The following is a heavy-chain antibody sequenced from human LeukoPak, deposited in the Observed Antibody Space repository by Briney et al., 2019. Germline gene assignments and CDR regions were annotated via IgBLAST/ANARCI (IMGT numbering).Heavy chain of an antibody. V-gene: IGHV1-24*01. CDR1: GYTLTELS. CDR3: TRGPALHTKWVGGRWFDP. Sequence: ASVKVSCKVSGYTLTELSMHWVRQAPGKGLEWMGGFDPEDGETIYAQKFQGRVTMTRDTSINTAYMELSSLTSDDTAMYYCTRGPALHTKWVGGRWFDPWGQGTLVTVSS. J-gene: IGHJ5*02. CDR2: FDPEDGET. D-gene: IGHD6-19*01.